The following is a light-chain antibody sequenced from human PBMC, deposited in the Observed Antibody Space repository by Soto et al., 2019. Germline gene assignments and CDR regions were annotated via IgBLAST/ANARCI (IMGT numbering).Light chain of an antibody. CDR1: RSDVGGYNY. CDR3: SSYTSSSTYV. Sequence: LTQPASVSGSPGQSIAISCTGTRSDVGGYNYVSWYQQHPGKAPKLMVYDVSNRPSGVSNRFSGSKSGNTASLTISGLQAEDEADYYCSSYTSSSTYVFGTGTKLTVL. V-gene: IGLV2-14*01. J-gene: IGLJ1*01. CDR2: DVS.